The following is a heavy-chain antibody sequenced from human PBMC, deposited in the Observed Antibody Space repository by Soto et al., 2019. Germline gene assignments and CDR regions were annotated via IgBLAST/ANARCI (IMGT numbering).Heavy chain of an antibody. CDR1: GGTFSSYT. J-gene: IGHJ6*03. CDR2: MNPIRGNT. D-gene: IGHD3-3*01. V-gene: IGHV1-8*02. Sequence: GASVKVSRKASGGTFSSYTISWVRQAPGQGLEWMGWMNPIRGNTGYAQKFQGRVTMTRNTSISTAYMELSSLRSEDTAVYYCARGVDDFWSGTYYYMDVWGKGTTVTVSS. CDR3: ARGVDDFWSGTYYYMDV.